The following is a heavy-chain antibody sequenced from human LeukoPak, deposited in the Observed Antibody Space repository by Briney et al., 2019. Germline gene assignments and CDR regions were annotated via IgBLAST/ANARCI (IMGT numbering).Heavy chain of an antibody. J-gene: IGHJ4*02. CDR1: GFTFSNYA. Sequence: GGSLRLSCAASGFTFSNYAMSWVRQAPGKGLEWVSAIGGSGGSIYYADSVKGRFTISRDNSKNTLYLQMNSLRAEDTAVYYCARGADRGIVVAADWGQGALVTVSS. CDR3: ARGADRGIVVAAD. D-gene: IGHD6-19*01. V-gene: IGHV3-23*01. CDR2: IGGSGGSI.